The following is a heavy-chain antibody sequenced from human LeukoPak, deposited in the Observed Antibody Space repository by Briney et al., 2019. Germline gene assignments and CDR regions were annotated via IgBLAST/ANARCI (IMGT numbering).Heavy chain of an antibody. CDR3: ARAPYCGGDCSRASDY. V-gene: IGHV4-34*01. CDR2: INYSGTT. J-gene: IGHJ4*02. D-gene: IGHD2-21*02. Sequence: SETLSLTCAVYGGSFSGYYWSWIRQPPGKGLEWDGEINYSGTTNYNPSLKSRGTISADTYKNLFSLSLSSVTAADTGVYYCARAPYCGGDCSRASDYWGQGSLVTVSS. CDR1: GGSFSGYY.